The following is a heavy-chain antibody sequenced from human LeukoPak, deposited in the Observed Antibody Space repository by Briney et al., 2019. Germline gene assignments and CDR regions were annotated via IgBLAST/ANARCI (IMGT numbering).Heavy chain of an antibody. J-gene: IGHJ4*02. Sequence: SQTLSLTCAISGDSVSSNIAAWNWIRQSPSRGPEWLARTYYRLQGYNDYATSVKTRIIINTDTSKNQFSLHLNSVTPEDTAVYYCARDRPYKKSRGYFDYWGQGTLVTVSS. CDR1: GDSVSSNIAA. CDR2: TYYRLQGYN. V-gene: IGHV6-1*01. D-gene: IGHD1-14*01. CDR3: ARDRPYKKSRGYFDY.